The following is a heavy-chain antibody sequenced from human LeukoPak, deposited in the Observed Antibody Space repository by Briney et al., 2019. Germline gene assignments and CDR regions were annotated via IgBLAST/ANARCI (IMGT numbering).Heavy chain of an antibody. J-gene: IGHJ6*02. V-gene: IGHV7-4-1*02. Sequence: ASVKVPCKASGYTFTSYAMNWVRQAPGQGLEWMGWINTNTGNPTYAQGFTGRFVFSLDTSVSTAYLQISSLKAEDTAVYYCARGDRQIPMIVVVITTEMDVWGQGTTVTVSS. CDR1: GYTFTSYA. D-gene: IGHD3-22*01. CDR3: ARGDRQIPMIVVVITTEMDV. CDR2: INTNTGNP.